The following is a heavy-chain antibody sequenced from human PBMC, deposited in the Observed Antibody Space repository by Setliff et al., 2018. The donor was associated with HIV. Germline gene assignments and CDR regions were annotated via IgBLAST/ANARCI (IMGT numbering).Heavy chain of an antibody. D-gene: IGHD3-22*01. CDR2: VSSSGST. CDR1: GGSMTSSNYY. Sequence: PSETLSLTCTVSGGSMTSSNYYWGWIRQSPGRGLEWIGSVSSSGSTTYHPSLRSRVTVSAATSKNQFSLKLTSVTAADTAVYFCARDPHYFDTSGQYSWFYFDYWGQGTLVTVSS. J-gene: IGHJ4*02. CDR3: ARDPHYFDTSGQYSWFYFDY. V-gene: IGHV4-39*07.